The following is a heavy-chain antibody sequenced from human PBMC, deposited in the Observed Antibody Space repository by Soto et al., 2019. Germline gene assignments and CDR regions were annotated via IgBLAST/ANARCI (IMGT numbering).Heavy chain of an antibody. V-gene: IGHV4-59*01. D-gene: IGHD6-6*01. CDR3: AKGGGYSSSSRDYYYGMDV. CDR1: GGSISSYY. Sequence: SETLSLTCTVSGGSISSYYWSWIRQPPGKGLEWIGYIYYSGSTNYNPSLKSRVTISVDTSKNQFSLKLSSATAADTAVYYCAKGGGYSSSSRDYYYGMDVWGQGTTVTVSS. J-gene: IGHJ6*02. CDR2: IYYSGST.